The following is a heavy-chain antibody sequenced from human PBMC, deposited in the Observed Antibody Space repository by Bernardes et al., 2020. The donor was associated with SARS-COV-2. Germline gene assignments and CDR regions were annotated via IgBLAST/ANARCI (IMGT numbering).Heavy chain of an antibody. V-gene: IGHV3-30-3*01. D-gene: IGHD6-19*01. J-gene: IGHJ4*02. CDR2: ISYDGSNK. Sequence: GGSLRLSCAASGFTFSSYAMHWVRQAPGKGLEWVAVISYDGSNKYYADSVKGRFTISRDNSKNTLYLQMNSLRAEDTAVYYCAREPPIAVAGLFWGQGTLVTVSS. CDR3: AREPPIAVAGLF. CDR1: GFTFSSYA.